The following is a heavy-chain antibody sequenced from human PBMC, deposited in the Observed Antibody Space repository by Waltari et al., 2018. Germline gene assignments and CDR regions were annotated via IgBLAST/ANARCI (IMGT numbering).Heavy chain of an antibody. V-gene: IGHV4-39*01. CDR2: IYYSGST. J-gene: IGHJ5*02. CDR1: GGSISSSSYY. D-gene: IGHD3-10*01. Sequence: QLQLQESGPGLVKPSETLSLTCTVSGGSISSSSYYWGWIRQPPGKGLEWIGSIYYSGSTYYNPSLKSRFTISVDTSKNQFSRKLSSVTAADTAVYYCARHLWFGGPSGWFDPWGQGTLVTVSS. CDR3: ARHLWFGGPSGWFDP.